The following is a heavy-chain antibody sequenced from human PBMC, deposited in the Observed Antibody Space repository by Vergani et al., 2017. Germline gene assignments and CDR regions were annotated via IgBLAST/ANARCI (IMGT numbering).Heavy chain of an antibody. CDR1: GYSISRGFY. D-gene: IGHD3-16*01. CDR3: ASGKYYSDSTSHFRGRYFDV. V-gene: IGHV4-38-2*02. Sequence: QIQLQESGPGLVKPSETLSLTCSVSGYSISRGFYWAWIRQPPGKGLEWIGSIYNSGNGDSSSSLKSRVTISADTSKNQFSLRLTSVTAADTAVYYCASGKYYSDSTSHFRGRYFDVWGRGTLVTVPS. J-gene: IGHJ2*01. CDR2: IYNSGNG.